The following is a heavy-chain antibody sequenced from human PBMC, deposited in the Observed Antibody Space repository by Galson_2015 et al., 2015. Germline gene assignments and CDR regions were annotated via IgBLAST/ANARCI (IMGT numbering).Heavy chain of an antibody. CDR3: ARLTLGGAYDI. V-gene: IGHV4-39*01. Sequence: GKGLEWIGSIYYSGSTYYKPSLKSRVTISIDTSKNQFSLKLSSVTAADTAVYYCARLTLGGAYDIWGQGTMVTVPS. D-gene: IGHD3-16*01. CDR2: IYYSGST. J-gene: IGHJ3*02.